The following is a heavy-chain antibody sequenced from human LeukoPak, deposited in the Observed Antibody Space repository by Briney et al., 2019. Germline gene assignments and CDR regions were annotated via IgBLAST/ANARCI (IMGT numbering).Heavy chain of an antibody. D-gene: IGHD2-15*01. CDR1: GFXFSSYG. V-gene: IGHV3-33*01. J-gene: IGHJ6*02. CDR2: IWYDGSNK. Sequence: GGSLRLSCAASGFXFSSYGIHWVRQAPGKGLEWVAVIWYDGSNKYYADSVKGRFTISRDNSKNTLYLQMNSLRAEDTAVYYCAREYCSGGSCYVSYGMDVWGQGTTVTVSS. CDR3: AREYCSGGSCYVSYGMDV.